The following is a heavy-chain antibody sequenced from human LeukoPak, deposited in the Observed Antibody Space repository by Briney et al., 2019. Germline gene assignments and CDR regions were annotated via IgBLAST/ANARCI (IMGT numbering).Heavy chain of an antibody. CDR2: ISGGGDYT. J-gene: IGHJ4*02. CDR3: AKRRFLESTPYYFDY. D-gene: IGHD3-3*01. V-gene: IGHV3-23*01. CDR1: GFTFSSYT. Sequence: GGSLRLSCAASGFTFSSYTLSWVRQALGRGLEWVSTISGGGDYTSYADSVKGRFTISRDNSKNTLYLQMNSLRVEDSALYYCAKRRFLESTPYYFDYWGQGTLVTVSS.